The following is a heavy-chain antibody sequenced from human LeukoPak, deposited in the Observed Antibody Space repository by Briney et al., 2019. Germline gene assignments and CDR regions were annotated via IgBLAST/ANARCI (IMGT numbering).Heavy chain of an antibody. Sequence: ASVKVSCKASGYTFTNYYIHWVRQAPGKGLEWMGGFDPEDGETIYAQKFQGRVTMTEDTSTDTAYMELSSLRSEDTAVYYCFYPPDYWGQGTLVTVSS. CDR2: FDPEDGET. CDR1: GYTFTNYY. CDR3: FYPPDY. J-gene: IGHJ4*02. V-gene: IGHV1-24*01.